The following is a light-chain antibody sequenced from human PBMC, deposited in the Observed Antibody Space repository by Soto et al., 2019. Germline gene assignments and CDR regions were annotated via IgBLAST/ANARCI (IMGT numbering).Light chain of an antibody. Sequence: EKVMTQSPVTLSVSPGERVTLSCRASQSVTSNLAWYQQKPGQAPRLLIYSTSTRATGIPARFSGSGSGTEFTLTISRLQSEDFGVYYCQQYNNWPRATFGGGTKVDIK. J-gene: IGKJ4*01. CDR2: STS. V-gene: IGKV3-15*01. CDR3: QQYNNWPRAT. CDR1: QSVTSN.